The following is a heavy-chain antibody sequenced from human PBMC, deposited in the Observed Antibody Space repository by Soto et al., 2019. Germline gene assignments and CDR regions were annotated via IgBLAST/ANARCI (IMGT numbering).Heavy chain of an antibody. CDR1: GFTFSSYA. Sequence: QTGGSLRLSCAASGFTFSSYAMHWVRQAPGKGLEWVAVISYDGSNKYYADSVKGRFTISRDNSKNTLYLQMNSLRAEDTAVYYCARDRYIVVVPAAPFYYYYGMDVWGQGTTVTVSS. V-gene: IGHV3-30-3*01. J-gene: IGHJ6*02. CDR3: ARDRYIVVVPAAPFYYYYGMDV. D-gene: IGHD2-2*01. CDR2: ISYDGSNK.